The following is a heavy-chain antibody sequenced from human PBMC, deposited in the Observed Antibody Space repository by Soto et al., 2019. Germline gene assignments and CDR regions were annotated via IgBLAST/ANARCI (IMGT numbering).Heavy chain of an antibody. CDR1: GFTSLGPD. J-gene: IGHJ4*02. Sequence: PGGYLRLSCAASGFTSLGPDPHWFRQATGKGLEWVSAIGTAGDTYYPGSVKGRFTISRENAKNSLYLQMNSLRAEDTAVYYCARGPIVLMVYAEYYFDYWGQGTLVTVSS. CDR3: ARGPIVLMVYAEYYFDY. D-gene: IGHD2-8*01. CDR2: IGTAGDT. V-gene: IGHV3-13*01.